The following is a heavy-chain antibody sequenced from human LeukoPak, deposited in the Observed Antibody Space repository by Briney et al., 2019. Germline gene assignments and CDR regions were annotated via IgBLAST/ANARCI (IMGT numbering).Heavy chain of an antibody. CDR2: ISGSGGST. D-gene: IGHD1-26*01. CDR1: GFTFSSYA. CDR3: AKVGWGYYYGMDV. V-gene: IGHV3-23*01. Sequence: GGSLRLSCAASGFTFSSYAMSWVRQAPGKGLEWVSAISGSGGSTYYADSVKGRFTIPRDNSKNTLYLQMNSLRAEDTAVYYCAKVGWGYYYGMDVWGQGTTVTVSS. J-gene: IGHJ6*02.